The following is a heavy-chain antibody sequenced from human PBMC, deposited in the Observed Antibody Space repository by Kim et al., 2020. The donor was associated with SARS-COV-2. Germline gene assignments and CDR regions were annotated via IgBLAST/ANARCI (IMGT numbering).Heavy chain of an antibody. CDR1: GFTFSSYA. CDR3: ARAIQLWLPRVDYYYGMDV. CDR2: ISYDGSNK. J-gene: IGHJ6*02. Sequence: GGSLRLSCAASGFTFSSYAMHWVRQAPGKGLEWVAVISYDGSNKYYADSVKGRFTISRDNSKNTLYLQMNSLRAEDTAVYYCARAIQLWLPRVDYYYGMDVWGQGTTVTVSS. D-gene: IGHD5-18*01. V-gene: IGHV3-30*04.